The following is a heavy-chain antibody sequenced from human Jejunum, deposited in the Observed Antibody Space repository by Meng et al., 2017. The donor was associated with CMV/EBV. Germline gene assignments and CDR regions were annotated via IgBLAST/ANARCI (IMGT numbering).Heavy chain of an antibody. CDR3: ASGGIYDFWSGYYTGQTWFDP. V-gene: IGHV4-59*01. Sequence: WRWLPPPPGKGLEWVGYIYYRGSTNYTPSLKSRVTISVDTSENQFSLKLSSVTAADTAVYYCASGGIYDFWSGYYTGQTWFDPWGQGTLVTVSS. J-gene: IGHJ5*02. CDR2: IYYRGST. D-gene: IGHD3-3*01.